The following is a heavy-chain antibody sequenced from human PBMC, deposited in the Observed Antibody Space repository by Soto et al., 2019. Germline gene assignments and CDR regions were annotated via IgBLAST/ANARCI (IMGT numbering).Heavy chain of an antibody. CDR2: INTYNGVT. Sequence: QVQLVQSGAEVKKPGATVKVSCKASGYTLTSYGISWVRQAPGQGLEWMGWINTYNGVTKYAQKVQDRVTMTTDTSTNTAYMELRSLRSDDTAVYSCAGDWQLAGGSWFDPWGQGTLVTVSS. D-gene: IGHD6-6*01. CDR1: GYTLTSYG. V-gene: IGHV1-18*01. J-gene: IGHJ5*02. CDR3: AGDWQLAGGSWFDP.